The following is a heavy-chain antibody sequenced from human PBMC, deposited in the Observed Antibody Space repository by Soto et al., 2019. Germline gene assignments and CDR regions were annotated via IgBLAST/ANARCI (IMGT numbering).Heavy chain of an antibody. V-gene: IGHV6-1*01. CDR2: TYYRSKWYN. J-gene: IGHJ6*02. CDR1: GGSVSSNSAA. CDR3: AGVHWNYYYYGMDV. Sequence: SQTLSLTCAISGGSVSSNSAAWNWIRQSPSRGLEWLGRTYYRSKWYNDYAVSVKSRITINPDTSKNQFSLQLNSVTPEDTAVYYCAGVHWNYYYYGMDVWGQGTTVTVSS. D-gene: IGHD1-1*01.